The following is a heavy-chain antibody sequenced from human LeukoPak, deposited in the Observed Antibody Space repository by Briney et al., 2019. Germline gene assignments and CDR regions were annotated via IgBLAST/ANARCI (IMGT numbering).Heavy chain of an antibody. CDR2: ISSSSSYI. D-gene: IGHD4-17*01. Sequence: PGGSLTRCGAASRFTFSSYSMIWVRPAPGKGLAWVSSISSSSSYIYYTDSVKGRVTISRDNAKSSLYLQMNTLRAEDTAVYYCARGGYGDYTTGYWGQGTLVTVSS. CDR1: RFTFSSYS. CDR3: ARGGYGDYTTGY. V-gene: IGHV3-21*01. J-gene: IGHJ4*02.